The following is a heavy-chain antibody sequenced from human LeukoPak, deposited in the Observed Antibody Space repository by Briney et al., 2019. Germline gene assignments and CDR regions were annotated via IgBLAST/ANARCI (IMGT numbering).Heavy chain of an antibody. CDR2: IYYSGST. CDR1: GGSISSSSYY. CDR3: ARHRVYWVVVAATASWFDP. J-gene: IGHJ5*02. V-gene: IGHV4-39*01. Sequence: SSETLSLTCTVSGGSISSSSYYWGWIRQPPGKGLEWIGSIYYSGSTYYNPSLKSRVTISVDTSKNQFSLKLSSVTAADTAVYHCARHRVYWVVVAATASWFDPWGQGTLVTVSS. D-gene: IGHD2-15*01.